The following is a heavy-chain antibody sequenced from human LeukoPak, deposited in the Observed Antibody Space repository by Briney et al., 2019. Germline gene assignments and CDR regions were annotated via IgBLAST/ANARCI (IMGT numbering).Heavy chain of an antibody. CDR3: ARVSFCPRCHFDY. CDR2: ISCSSSYT. CDR1: GFTFSDYY. Sequence: GGSLRLSCAASGFTFSDYYMSWVRQAPGKGLEWVSYISCSSSYTNYADSVKGRFTISRDNAKNSLYLQMNSLRAEDTAVYYCARVSFCPRCHFDYWGQGTLVTVSS. D-gene: IGHD2/OR15-2a*01. V-gene: IGHV3-11*06. J-gene: IGHJ4*02.